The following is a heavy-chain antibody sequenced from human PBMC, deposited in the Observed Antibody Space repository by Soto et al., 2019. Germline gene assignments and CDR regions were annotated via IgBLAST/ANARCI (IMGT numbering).Heavy chain of an antibody. Sequence: QVQLQESGPGLVKPSETLSLTCSISGGSISTYYWTWIRQPPGKGLEWIGYIYYTGGTNYNPSLKSRVTISVDTSKNQFSLKLSYVTAADTAVYYCARYPSTGTFDYWGQGTLVTVSS. D-gene: IGHD1-1*01. CDR3: ARYPSTGTFDY. J-gene: IGHJ4*02. V-gene: IGHV4-59*01. CDR1: GGSISTYY. CDR2: IYYTGGT.